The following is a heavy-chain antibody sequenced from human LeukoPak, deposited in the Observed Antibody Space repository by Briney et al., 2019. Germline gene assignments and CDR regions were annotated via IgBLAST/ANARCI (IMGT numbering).Heavy chain of an antibody. CDR1: GDSISGGDYY. V-gene: IGHV4-30-4*01. CDR2: IYYSGSA. J-gene: IGHJ5*02. D-gene: IGHD3-3*02. Sequence: PSETLSLTCTVSGDSISGGDYYWSWIRQPPGKGLEWIGYIYYSGSAYFNPSLKSRLSMSVDTSKNQFSLKLSSVTAADTAIYYCARAFLLVRFDPWGQGTLVTVSS. CDR3: ARAFLLVRFDP.